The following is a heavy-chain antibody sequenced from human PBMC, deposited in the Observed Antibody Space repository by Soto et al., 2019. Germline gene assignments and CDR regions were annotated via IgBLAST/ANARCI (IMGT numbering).Heavy chain of an antibody. CDR2: IKLDGSEK. J-gene: IGHJ4*02. Sequence: EVQLVESGGGLVQPGGSLRLSCAASGFTFSTYWMTWVRQAPGKGLEWVASIKLDGSEKQYGDSVKGRFTISRDNAKESLYLQMNSLRGEASGLYYCARGTTAADWGQGTRVTVSS. CDR3: ARGTTAAD. CDR1: GFTFSTYW. V-gene: IGHV3-7*01. D-gene: IGHD6-25*01.